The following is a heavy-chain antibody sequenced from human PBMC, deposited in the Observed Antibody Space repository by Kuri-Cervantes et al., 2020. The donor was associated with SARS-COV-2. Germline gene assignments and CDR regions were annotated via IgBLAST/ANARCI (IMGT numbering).Heavy chain of an antibody. Sequence: GESLKISCAASGFTFSSYAMYWVRQAPGKGLEWVAVISYDGSNKYYADSVKGRFTISRDNSKNTLYLQMNSLRAEDTAVYYCARGGRYCSSTSCYAHDYWGQGTLVTVSS. CDR1: GFTFSSYA. CDR3: ARGGRYCSSTSCYAHDY. CDR2: ISYDGSNK. J-gene: IGHJ4*02. D-gene: IGHD2-2*01. V-gene: IGHV3-30*04.